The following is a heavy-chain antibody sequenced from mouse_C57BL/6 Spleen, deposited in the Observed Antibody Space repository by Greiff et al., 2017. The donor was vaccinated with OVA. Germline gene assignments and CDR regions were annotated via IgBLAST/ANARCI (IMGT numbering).Heavy chain of an antibody. CDR3: ARNAPYYYGSSYEDFDY. CDR1: GYSFTSYY. J-gene: IGHJ2*01. CDR2: IYPGSGNT. Sequence: QVQLQQSGPELVKPGASVKISCKASGYSFTSYYIHWVKQRPGQGLEWIGWIYPGSGNTKYNEKFKGKATLTADTSSSTAYMQLSSLTSEDSAVYYCARNAPYYYGSSYEDFDYWGQGTTLTVSS. D-gene: IGHD1-1*01. V-gene: IGHV1-66*01.